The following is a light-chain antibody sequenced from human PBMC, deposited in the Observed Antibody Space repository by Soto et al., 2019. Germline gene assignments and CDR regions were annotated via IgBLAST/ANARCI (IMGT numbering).Light chain of an antibody. CDR2: DVS. Sequence: QSALTQPRSVSGSPGQSVTISCTGTSSDVGGYNYVSWYQQHPGKAPKLMIYDVSKRPSGVPDRFSGSKSGNTASLTISGLQAEDEADYDCCSYAGSYTQVFGTGTKLTV. CDR3: CSYAGSYTQV. J-gene: IGLJ1*01. V-gene: IGLV2-11*01. CDR1: SSDVGGYNY.